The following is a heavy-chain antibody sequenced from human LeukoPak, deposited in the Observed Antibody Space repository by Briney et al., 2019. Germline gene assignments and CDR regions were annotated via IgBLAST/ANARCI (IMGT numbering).Heavy chain of an antibody. CDR2: ISYDGSNK. CDR3: AKVTGAFDY. J-gene: IGHJ4*02. V-gene: IGHV3-30*18. D-gene: IGHD1-1*01. CDR1: GFTFSSYD. Sequence: PGGSLRLSCAASGFTFSSYDMHWVRQAPGKGLEWVAVISYDGSNKYYADSVKGRFTISRDNSKNTLYLQMNSLRAEDTAVYYCAKVTGAFDYWGQGTLVTVSS.